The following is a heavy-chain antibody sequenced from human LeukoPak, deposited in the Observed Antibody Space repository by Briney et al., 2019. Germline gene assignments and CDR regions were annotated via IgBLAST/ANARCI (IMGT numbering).Heavy chain of an antibody. D-gene: IGHD5-12*01. CDR1: GGSISSSSYY. CDR2: IYYSGST. V-gene: IGHV4-39*01. CDR3: ARVRGGYEGYFDY. J-gene: IGHJ4*02. Sequence: KPSETLSFTCTVSGGSISSSSYYWGWIRQPPGKGLEWIGSIYYSGSTYYNPSLKSRVTISVDTSKNQFSLKLSSVTAADTAVYYCARVRGGYEGYFDYWGQGTLVTVSS.